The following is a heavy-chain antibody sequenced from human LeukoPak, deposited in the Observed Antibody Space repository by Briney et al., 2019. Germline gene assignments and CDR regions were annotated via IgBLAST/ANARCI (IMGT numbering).Heavy chain of an antibody. Sequence: PGASVKVSCKASGYTFTSYYMHWVRQAPEQGFEWMGIINPSGGSTSYAQKFQGRVTMTRDTSTSTVYMELSSLRSEDTAVYYCARDSRGYSGYYYYYYGMDVWGQGTTVTVSS. D-gene: IGHD5-12*01. CDR2: INPSGGST. V-gene: IGHV1-46*01. J-gene: IGHJ6*02. CDR3: ARDSRGYSGYYYYYYGMDV. CDR1: GYTFTSYY.